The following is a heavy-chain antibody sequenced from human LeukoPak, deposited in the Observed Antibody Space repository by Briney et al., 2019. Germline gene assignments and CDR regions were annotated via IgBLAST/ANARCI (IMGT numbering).Heavy chain of an antibody. CDR2: IWYDGSNK. V-gene: IGHV3-33*08. D-gene: IGHD6-6*01. Sequence: GGSLRLSCAASGFTFSSYGMHWVRQAPGKGLEWVAVIWYDGSNKYYADSVKGRFTISRDNSKNTLYLQMNSLRAEDTAVYYCARGLAARLDSSGMDVWGQGTTVIVSS. CDR1: GFTFSSYG. J-gene: IGHJ6*02. CDR3: ARGLAARLDSSGMDV.